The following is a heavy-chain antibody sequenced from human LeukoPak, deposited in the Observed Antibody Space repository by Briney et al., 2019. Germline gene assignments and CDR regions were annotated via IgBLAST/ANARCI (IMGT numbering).Heavy chain of an antibody. D-gene: IGHD3-22*01. J-gene: IGHJ3*02. V-gene: IGHV4-34*12. CDR1: GGSFSGYC. CDR3: AKSNGYGLIDI. Sequence: SETLSLTCAVYGGSFSGYCWSWIRQPPGKALEWIGNIFYSGSTYYSPSLKSRVTISLDTSRNQFSLKLNSVTAADTAVYYCAKSNGYGLIDIWGQGTMVTVSS. CDR2: IFYSGST.